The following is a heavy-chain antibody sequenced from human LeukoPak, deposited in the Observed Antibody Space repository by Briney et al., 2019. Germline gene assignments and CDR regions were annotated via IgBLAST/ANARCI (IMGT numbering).Heavy chain of an antibody. D-gene: IGHD4-17*01. CDR1: GLTFSNYA. Sequence: GGSLRLSCAASGLTFSNYAMTWVRQAPGKGLEWVSAISTNGDRTYYADSVKGRFTVSRDNFKNTLYLQMNSLRAEDTAVYYCAKSGYGDYIYYYGMDVWGQGTTVTVSS. CDR2: ISTNGDRT. V-gene: IGHV3-23*01. J-gene: IGHJ6*02. CDR3: AKSGYGDYIYYYGMDV.